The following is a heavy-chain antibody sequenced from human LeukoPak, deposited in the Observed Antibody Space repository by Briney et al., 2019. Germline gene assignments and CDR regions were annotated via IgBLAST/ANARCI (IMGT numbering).Heavy chain of an antibody. D-gene: IGHD3-22*01. Sequence: GGSLRLSCAASGFTFRVYAMHWVRQTPGKGLEWVAVIWSDENNKHYADSVKGRFSISRDNSKNTLYLQMNNLRAEDTAVYYCAKTLYYDSRNYFFDYWGQGTLVTVSS. V-gene: IGHV3-33*06. CDR2: IWSDENNK. J-gene: IGHJ4*02. CDR3: AKTLYYDSRNYFFDY. CDR1: GFTFRVYA.